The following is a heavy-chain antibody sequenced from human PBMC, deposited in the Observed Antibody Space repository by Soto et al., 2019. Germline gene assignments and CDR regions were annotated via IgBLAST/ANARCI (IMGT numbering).Heavy chain of an antibody. V-gene: IGHV5-51*01. CDR2: IYPGDSDT. Sequence: PGESLKISCKGSGYSFTSYWIGWVRQMPGKGLEWMGIIYPGDSDTRYSPSFQGQVTISADKSISTAYLQWSSLKASDTAMYYCARHGGSGYDIETNYYYYYYMDVWGKGTTVTVSS. J-gene: IGHJ6*03. D-gene: IGHD5-12*01. CDR1: GYSFTSYW. CDR3: ARHGGSGYDIETNYYYYYYMDV.